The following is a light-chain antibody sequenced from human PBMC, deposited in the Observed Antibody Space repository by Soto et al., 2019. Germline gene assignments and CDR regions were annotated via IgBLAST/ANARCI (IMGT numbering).Light chain of an antibody. J-gene: IGLJ1*01. CDR3: CSYVTTPEI. CDR2: DGT. CDR1: RSDVDDYRY. Sequence: QSVLAQPRSVSGSPGQLLTISCTGTRSDVDDYRYVSWYQQYPGKAPKLVIYDGTRRPSGVPDRFSGSNSGNTASLTISGLQAEDEADYYCCSYVTTPEIFGTGTKVTVL. V-gene: IGLV2-11*01.